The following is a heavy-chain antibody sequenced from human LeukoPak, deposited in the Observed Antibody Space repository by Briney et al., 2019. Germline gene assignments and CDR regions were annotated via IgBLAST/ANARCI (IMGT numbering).Heavy chain of an antibody. CDR3: ARKSGDIDC. V-gene: IGHV3-23*01. D-gene: IGHD1-1*01. Sequence: GGSLRLSCAASGFTFSGYGMSWVRQAPGKGLEWVSAITGITGTTYYADSVKGRFTISRDNSKNTLYLQMNSLRPEDTAVYYRARKSGDIDCWGQGTLITVSS. J-gene: IGHJ4*02. CDR1: GFTFSGYG. CDR2: ITGITGTT.